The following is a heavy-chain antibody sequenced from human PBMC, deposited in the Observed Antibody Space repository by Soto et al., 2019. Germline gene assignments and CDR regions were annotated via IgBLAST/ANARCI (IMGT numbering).Heavy chain of an antibody. CDR1: GFTFSDYA. CDR3: AKVYSRSYYGVFDY. V-gene: IGHV3-23*01. D-gene: IGHD1-26*01. J-gene: IGHJ4*02. CDR2: ISGSGGST. Sequence: PGGSLRLSCAVSGFTFSDYAMTWVRQAPGKGLEWVATISGSGGSTYYADSVKGRFTISRDNSKNTLYLQLNSLRAEDTAIYYCAKVYSRSYYGVFDYWGKGPLVPV.